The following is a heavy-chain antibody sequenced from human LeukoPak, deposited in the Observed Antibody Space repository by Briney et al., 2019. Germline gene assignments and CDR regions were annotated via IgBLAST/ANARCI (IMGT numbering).Heavy chain of an antibody. J-gene: IGHJ4*02. CDR3: ARVSRDCSSKCLYYFDY. D-gene: IGHD2-2*01. Sequence: SETLSLTCTVSGGSVSSSTYYWGWIRQPPGKGLEWIGTIYYSGSTYYNPSLKSRVTISVDTSNNQFSLRLSSVTAADTAVYYCARVSRDCSSKCLYYFDYWGQGTLVTVSS. CDR1: GGSVSSSTYY. V-gene: IGHV4-39*07. CDR2: IYYSGST.